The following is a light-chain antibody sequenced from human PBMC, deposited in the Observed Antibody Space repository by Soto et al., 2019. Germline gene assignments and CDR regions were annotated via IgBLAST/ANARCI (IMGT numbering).Light chain of an antibody. CDR2: GAS. Sequence: EIVMTQSPATLSVSPGERATLSCRASQSVSSNLAWYQQKPGQAPRLLIYGASTRATGIPARFIGSGSGTEFTLTISSRQSEEFAVYYCQQYNNWPPWTFGQGTKVEIK. CDR1: QSVSSN. V-gene: IGKV3-15*01. CDR3: QQYNNWPPWT. J-gene: IGKJ1*01.